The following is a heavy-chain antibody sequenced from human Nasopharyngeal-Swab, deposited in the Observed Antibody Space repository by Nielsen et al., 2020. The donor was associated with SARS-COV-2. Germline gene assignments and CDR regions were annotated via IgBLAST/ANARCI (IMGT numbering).Heavy chain of an antibody. J-gene: IGHJ3*02. D-gene: IGHD6-19*01. CDR3: ARDPGYSSGWYGGDAFDI. Sequence: GESLKISCAASGFTVSSNYMSWVRQAPGKGLEWVSVIYSGGSTYYADSVKGRFTISRDNSKNTLYLQMNSLRAEDTAVYYCARDPGYSSGWYGGDAFDIWGQGTMVTVSS. V-gene: IGHV3-53*01. CDR1: GFTVSSNY. CDR2: IYSGGST.